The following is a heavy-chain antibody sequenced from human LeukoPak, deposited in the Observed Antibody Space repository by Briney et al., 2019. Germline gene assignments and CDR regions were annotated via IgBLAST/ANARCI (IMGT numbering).Heavy chain of an antibody. D-gene: IGHD6-13*01. Sequence: ASVKVSCKAPGGTFSSYAISWVRQAPGQGLEWMGRTIPILGIANYAQKFQGRVTITADKSTSTAYMEPSSLRSEDTAVYYCARGAHSSSWYDNWFDPWGQGTLVTVSS. CDR2: TIPILGIA. CDR3: ARGAHSSSWYDNWFDP. V-gene: IGHV1-69*04. J-gene: IGHJ5*02. CDR1: GGTFSSYA.